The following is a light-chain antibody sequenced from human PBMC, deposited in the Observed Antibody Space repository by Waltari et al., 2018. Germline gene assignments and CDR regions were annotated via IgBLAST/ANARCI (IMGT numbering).Light chain of an antibody. CDR2: RAS. CDR1: ENALRY. CDR3: QQYNEYPWT. V-gene: IGKV1-5*03. Sequence: DYEMTQSPSTLSASVGDRVNITCRSSENALRYLAWYQQRPGKAPKLLIYRASTLESGVSSRFSGTGSGTEFTLTINTLQPDDVATYYCQQYNEYPWTFGQGTKVEIK. J-gene: IGKJ1*01.